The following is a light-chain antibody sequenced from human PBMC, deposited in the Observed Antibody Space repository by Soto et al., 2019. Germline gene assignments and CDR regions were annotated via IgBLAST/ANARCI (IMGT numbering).Light chain of an antibody. J-gene: IGKJ4*01. CDR3: QQFSSYPHT. V-gene: IGKV3-20*01. CDR2: DAS. CDR1: QTVRNNY. Sequence: EILLTQSPGTLTLSPGEIATLSCRASQTVRNNYLAWYQQKPGQAPRLLIYDASSRATGIPDRFSGGGSGTDFTLTISRLEPEDFAVYYCQQFSSYPHTFGGGTKVDI.